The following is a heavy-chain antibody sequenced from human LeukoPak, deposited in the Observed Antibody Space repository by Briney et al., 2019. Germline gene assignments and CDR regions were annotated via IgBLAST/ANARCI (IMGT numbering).Heavy chain of an antibody. Sequence: GRSLRLSCAASGFTFSSYGMHWVRQAPGEGLEWVAVIWYDGSNKYYADSVKGRFTISRDNSKNTLYLQMNSLRAEDTAVYYCARGSGDIVVVPAAMQFDPWGQGTLVTVSS. J-gene: IGHJ5*02. CDR3: ARGSGDIVVVPAAMQFDP. CDR1: GFTFSSYG. CDR2: IWYDGSNK. D-gene: IGHD2-2*01. V-gene: IGHV3-33*01.